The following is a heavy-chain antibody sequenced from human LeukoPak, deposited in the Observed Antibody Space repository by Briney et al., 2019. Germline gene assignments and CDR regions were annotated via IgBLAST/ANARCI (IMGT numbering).Heavy chain of an antibody. J-gene: IGHJ4*02. V-gene: IGHV3-30*02. CDR3: AKFFALVVPAAT. CDR2: IRYDGSNK. CDR1: GFTFSSYG. D-gene: IGHD2-2*01. Sequence: GGSLRLSCAASGFTFSSYGMHWVRQAPGKGLEWVAFIRYDGSNKYYADSVKGRFTTSRDNSKNTLYLQMNSLRAEDTAVYYCAKFFALVVPAATWGQGTLVTVSS.